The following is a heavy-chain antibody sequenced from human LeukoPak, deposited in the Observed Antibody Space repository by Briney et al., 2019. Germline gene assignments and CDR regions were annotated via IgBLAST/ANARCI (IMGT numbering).Heavy chain of an antibody. D-gene: IGHD1-1*01. CDR2: MNPNSGNT. V-gene: IGHV1-8*02. J-gene: IGHJ6*03. CDR3: ARVGVDWNEVYYMDV. CDR1: GYTFTSSD. Sequence: GASVKVSCKASGYTFTSSDINWVRQATGQGLEWMGWMNPNSGNTGYAQKFQGRVTMTRNTSISTAYMELSSLRSEDTAVYYCARVGVDWNEVYYMDVWGKGTTVTVSS.